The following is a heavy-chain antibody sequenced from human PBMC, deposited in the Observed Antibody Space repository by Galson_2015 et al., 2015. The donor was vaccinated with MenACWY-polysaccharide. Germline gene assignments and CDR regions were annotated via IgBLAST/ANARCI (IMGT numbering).Heavy chain of an antibody. J-gene: IGHJ2*01. Sequence: LRLGCAASGVTFSNLWMSWVRQAPGKGLEWVAVIKEDGGDQYYEDSVKGRFAISRDNAKDSVFLQMNSLGVEDTAVYFCARNDLLTGHSDWYFDLWGRGTLVTVS. CDR1: GVTFSNLW. D-gene: IGHD3-9*01. CDR2: IKEDGGDQ. V-gene: IGHV3-7*01. CDR3: ARNDLLTGHSDWYFDL.